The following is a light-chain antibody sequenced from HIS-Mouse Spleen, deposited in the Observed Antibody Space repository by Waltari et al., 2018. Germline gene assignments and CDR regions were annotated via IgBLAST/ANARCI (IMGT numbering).Light chain of an antibody. J-gene: IGLJ2*01. CDR2: EDS. CDR3: YSTDSSGNHRV. V-gene: IGLV3-10*01. CDR1: AVPTQY. Sequence: SYELTPPPSVSVSPGQTARLNCSGDAVPTQYAYWYQQKSGQAPVLVIYEDSKRPSGIPERFSGSSSGTMATLTISGAQVEDEADYYCYSTDSSGNHRVFGGGTKLTVL.